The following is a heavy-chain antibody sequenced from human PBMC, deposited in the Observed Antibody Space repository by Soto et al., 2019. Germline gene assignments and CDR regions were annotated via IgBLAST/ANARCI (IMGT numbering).Heavy chain of an antibody. CDR1: GASFGTYY. J-gene: IGHJ4*02. Sequence: QVQLQESGPGLVKPSETLSLTCAVSGASFGTYYWSWIRQPPGKGLEWIGYTFYSGHLKYNPSLKVRLTSPVDPSKNQISRRLTAVTAADTAVYSCARERGGYGFDYWGQGTLVTVSA. CDR3: ARERGGYGFDY. CDR2: TFYSGHL. V-gene: IGHV4-59*01. D-gene: IGHD5-12*01.